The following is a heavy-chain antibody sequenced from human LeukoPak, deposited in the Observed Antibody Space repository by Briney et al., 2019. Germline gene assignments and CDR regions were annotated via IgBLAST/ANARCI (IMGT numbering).Heavy chain of an antibody. CDR2: IYSGGST. D-gene: IGHD5-12*01. CDR1: GFTVSSNY. Sequence: GGSLRLSCAASGFTVSSNYMSWVRQAPGKGLEWVSVIYSGGSTYYADSVKGRFTISRDNSKNTLYLQMNSLRAEDTAVYYCARAYGGYSGYEPYYFDYWGQGTLVTVSS. CDR3: ARAYGGYSGYEPYYFDY. V-gene: IGHV3-66*01. J-gene: IGHJ4*02.